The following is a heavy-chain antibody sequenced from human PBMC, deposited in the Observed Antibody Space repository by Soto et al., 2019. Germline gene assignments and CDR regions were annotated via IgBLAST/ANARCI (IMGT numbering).Heavy chain of an antibody. CDR1: GGTFSSYA. D-gene: IGHD2-2*01. CDR2: FIPIFGTA. J-gene: IGHJ6*02. V-gene: IGHV1-69*12. Sequence: QVQLVQSGAEVKKPGSSVKVSCKASGGTFSSYAISWVRQAPGQGLEWMGGFIPIFGTANYAQKFQGRVTITADESTSTAYMELSSLRSEDTAVYYCARDQVVLVPAAIEPYYYYYGMDVWGQGTTVTVSS. CDR3: ARDQVVLVPAAIEPYYYYYGMDV.